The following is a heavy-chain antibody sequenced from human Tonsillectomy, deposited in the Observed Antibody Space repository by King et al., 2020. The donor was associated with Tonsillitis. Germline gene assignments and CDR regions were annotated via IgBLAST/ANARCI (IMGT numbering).Heavy chain of an antibody. CDR2: IYYSGSA. J-gene: IGHJ6*03. V-gene: IGHV4-31*03. D-gene: IGHD2/OR15-2a*01. CDR3: ARDVRRYFTSGERSSYFYMDV. CDR1: GGTISTGGYN. Sequence: QLQESGPRLVKPSQTLSLTCTVSGGTISTGGYNWSWLRQLPGKGLEWIGDIYYSGSAYYSPSLKSRVTLSVDTSKNQFSLKLTSVTAADSAVYYCARDVRRYFTSGERSSYFYMDVWGRGATVTVSS.